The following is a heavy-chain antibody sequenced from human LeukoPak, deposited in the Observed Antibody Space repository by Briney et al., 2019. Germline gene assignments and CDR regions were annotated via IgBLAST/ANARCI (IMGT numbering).Heavy chain of an antibody. CDR2: IRYDGSNK. V-gene: IGHV3-30*02. CDR1: GFTFSSFG. J-gene: IGHJ3*02. Sequence: GGSLRLSCAASGFTFSSFGMHRVRQAPGKGLEWVAFIRYDGSNKYYADSVKGRFTISRDNSKNTLYLKMNSLRAEDTAVYYCAKDLWWFGEFPNAFDIWGQGTMVTVSS. D-gene: IGHD3-10*01. CDR3: AKDLWWFGEFPNAFDI.